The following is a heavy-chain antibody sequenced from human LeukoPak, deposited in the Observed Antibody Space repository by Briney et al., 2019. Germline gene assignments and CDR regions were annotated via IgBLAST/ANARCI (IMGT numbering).Heavy chain of an antibody. D-gene: IGHD3-22*01. CDR3: AKGVRSYESGDYGDS. CDR2: MSGSGNST. J-gene: IGHJ4*02. V-gene: IGHV3-23*01. CDR1: GFTFSSYA. Sequence: PGGSLRLSCAASGFTFSSYAMSWVRQAPGKGLEGVSVMSGSGNSTFYADSVKGRFTISRDNSKNTLYLQMNSLSVEDPAVYYCAKGVRSYESGDYGDSWGKGILVTVSS.